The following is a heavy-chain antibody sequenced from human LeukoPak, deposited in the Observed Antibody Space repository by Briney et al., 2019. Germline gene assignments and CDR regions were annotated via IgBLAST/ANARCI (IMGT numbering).Heavy chain of an antibody. CDR1: GSSFTSYW. J-gene: IGHJ5*02. Sequence: GESLKISCQGFGSSFTSYWIGWVRQLPGKGMEWMGVIYPGDSRIRYNPSFQGQVTISVDKSISTAYLQWVSLKASDTAMYYCACRDLTSTWSFPWGQGTLVTVSS. V-gene: IGHV5-51*01. D-gene: IGHD6-13*01. CDR3: ACRDLTSTWSFP. CDR2: IYPGDSRI.